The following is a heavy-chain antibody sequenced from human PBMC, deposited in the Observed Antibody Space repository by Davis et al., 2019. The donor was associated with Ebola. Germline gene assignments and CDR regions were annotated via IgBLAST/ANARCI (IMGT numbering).Heavy chain of an antibody. V-gene: IGHV4-34*01. D-gene: IGHD3-10*01. Sequence: MPGGSLRLSCAVYGGSFSGYYWSWIRRPPGKGLEWIGEINHSGSTNYNPSLKSRVTISVDTSKNQFSLKLSSVTAADTAVYYCARVILWFGELSIDPWGQGTLVTVSS. CDR1: GGSFSGYY. CDR3: ARVILWFGELSIDP. CDR2: INHSGST. J-gene: IGHJ5*02.